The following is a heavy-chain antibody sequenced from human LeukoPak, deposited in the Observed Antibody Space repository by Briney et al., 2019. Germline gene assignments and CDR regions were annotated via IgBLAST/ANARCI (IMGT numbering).Heavy chain of an antibody. V-gene: IGHV4-39*07. D-gene: IGHD2-15*01. J-gene: IGHJ6*03. CDR3: ARGYCSGGSCYSYYYYNYMDV. CDR1: GGSISSSSYY. CDR2: IHYSGGT. Sequence: SETLSLTCTVSGGSISSSSYYWGWIRQPPGKGLECIGSIHYSGGTNYNPSLKSRVTISVDTSKNQFSLKLSSVTAADTAVYYCARGYCSGGSCYSYYYYNYMDVWGKGTTVTVSS.